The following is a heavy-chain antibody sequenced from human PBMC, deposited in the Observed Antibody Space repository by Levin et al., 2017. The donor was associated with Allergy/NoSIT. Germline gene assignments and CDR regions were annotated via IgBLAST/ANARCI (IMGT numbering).Heavy chain of an antibody. D-gene: IGHD2/OR15-2a*01. CDR3: ARRHKYCDGVTCDFYYFDL. V-gene: IGHV5-51*01. CDR1: GYRFNYQW. J-gene: IGHJ4*02. CDR2: IYPDDSDT. Sequence: PGGSLRLSCRGSGYRFNYQWIGWVRQMPGKGLEWMGIIYPDDSDTTYDSSLQGHVTFSADTSSSTVYLQWSSLGASDTGLYYCARRHKYCDGVTCDFYYFDLWGQGTLVTVSS.